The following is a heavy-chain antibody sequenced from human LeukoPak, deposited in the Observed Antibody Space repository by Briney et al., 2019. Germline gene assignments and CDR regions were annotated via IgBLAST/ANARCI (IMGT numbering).Heavy chain of an antibody. CDR2: IDWDDDK. CDR3: ARTRVYDSSGNPSYGMDV. Sequence: SGPTLVNPTQTLTLTCTFSGFSLSTSGMCVSWIRQPPGKALEWLARIDWDDDKYYSTSLKTRLTISKDTSKNQVVLTMTNMDPVDTATYYCARTRVYDSSGNPSYGMDVWGQGTTVTVSS. J-gene: IGHJ6*02. CDR1: GFSLSTSGMC. D-gene: IGHD3-22*01. V-gene: IGHV2-70*11.